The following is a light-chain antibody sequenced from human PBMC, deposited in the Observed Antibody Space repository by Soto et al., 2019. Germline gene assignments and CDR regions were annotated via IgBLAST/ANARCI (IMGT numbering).Light chain of an antibody. Sequence: QSALTQPASVSGSPGQSIAISCTGTSSDIGAYNYVSWYQQYPGKAPKLMIYDVSNRPSGVSDRFSGSKSGNTASLTISGLQAEDEAEYYCSSFTSSSTYVFGPATKVTVL. CDR1: SSDIGAYNY. CDR2: DVS. CDR3: SSFTSSSTYV. J-gene: IGLJ1*01. V-gene: IGLV2-14*01.